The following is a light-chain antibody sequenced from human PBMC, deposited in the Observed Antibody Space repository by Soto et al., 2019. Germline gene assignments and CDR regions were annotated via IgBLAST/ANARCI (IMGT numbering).Light chain of an antibody. CDR3: SSFTRSSTLV. V-gene: IGLV2-14*01. Sequence: SALTQPASVSGSPGQSITISCTGTSSDVGGYKYVSWYQQRPGRVPKLMIYDVSNRPSGVSTRFSGSKSGNTASLTISGLQAEDEADYYCSSFTRSSTLVFGGGTKLTVL. CDR1: SSDVGGYKY. CDR2: DVS. J-gene: IGLJ2*01.